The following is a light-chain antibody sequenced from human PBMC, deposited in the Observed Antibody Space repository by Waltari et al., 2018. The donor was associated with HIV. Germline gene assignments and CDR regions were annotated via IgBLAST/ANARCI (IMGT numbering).Light chain of an antibody. Sequence: QSALTQPPSASGSPGQSVTISCTGTSSNVGSDDLVSWYQQHPGEAPKLIIYEVTNRPSGVSNRFSGSKSGNTASLTISGLQAEDEADYYCCSCPRSGIRYVFGTGTKVTVL. J-gene: IGLJ1*01. CDR2: EVT. CDR3: CSCPRSGIRYV. V-gene: IGLV2-23*02. CDR1: SSNVGSDDL.